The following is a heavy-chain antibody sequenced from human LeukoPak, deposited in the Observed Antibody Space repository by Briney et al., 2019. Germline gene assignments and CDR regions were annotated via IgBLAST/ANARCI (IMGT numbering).Heavy chain of an antibody. CDR3: ARHAGDPRSFDY. D-gene: IGHD7-27*01. V-gene: IGHV4-59*08. CDR2: IYYSGST. Sequence: SETLSLTCTVSGGSISNYYCSWIRQPPGKGLEWIGYIYYSGSTNYNPSLKSRVTISVDTSKNQISLKLSSVTAADTAVYYCARHAGDPRSFDYWGQGTLVTVSS. J-gene: IGHJ4*02. CDR1: GGSISNYY.